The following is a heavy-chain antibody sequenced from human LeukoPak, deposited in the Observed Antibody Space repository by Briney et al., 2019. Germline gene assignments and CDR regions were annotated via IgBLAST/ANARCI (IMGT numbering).Heavy chain of an antibody. D-gene: IGHD3-16*02. J-gene: IGHJ4*02. CDR1: GFTFSSYG. Sequence: GGSLRLSCAASGFTFSSYGMHWVRQAPGKGLEWVAFIWYDGSNKYYADSVKGRFTISRDNAKNSLYLQMNSLRAEDTAVYYCARDSVYDYVWGSYRLFDYWGQGTLVTVSS. CDR2: IWYDGSNK. CDR3: ARDSVYDYVWGSYRLFDY. V-gene: IGHV3-33*01.